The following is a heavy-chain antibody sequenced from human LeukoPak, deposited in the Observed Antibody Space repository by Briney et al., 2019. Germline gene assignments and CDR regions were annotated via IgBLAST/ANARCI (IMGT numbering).Heavy chain of an antibody. CDR1: GFTFGSYW. D-gene: IGHD4-17*01. Sequence: GGSLRLSCAASGFTFGSYWMSWVRQAPGKGLEWVANIKQDGSEKYYVDSVKGRFTISRDNAKNSLYLQMNSLRAEDTAVYYCARWTTVTKCFDYWGQGTLVTVSS. J-gene: IGHJ4*02. CDR3: ARWTTVTKCFDY. V-gene: IGHV3-7*01. CDR2: IKQDGSEK.